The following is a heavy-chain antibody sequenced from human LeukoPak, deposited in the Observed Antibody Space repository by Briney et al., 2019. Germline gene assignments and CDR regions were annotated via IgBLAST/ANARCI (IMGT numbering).Heavy chain of an antibody. CDR1: GYTFNNYG. CDR2: ISAYNGFT. Sequence: ASVKVSCKASGYTFNNYGIHWVRQAPGQGLEWMGWISAYNGFTNYAENLQGRVTMTTDTSTGTAYMELSRLRSDDTAVYYCARAGIAAAFDPWDQGTLVTVSS. V-gene: IGHV1-18*01. CDR3: ARAGIAAAFDP. D-gene: IGHD6-13*01. J-gene: IGHJ5*02.